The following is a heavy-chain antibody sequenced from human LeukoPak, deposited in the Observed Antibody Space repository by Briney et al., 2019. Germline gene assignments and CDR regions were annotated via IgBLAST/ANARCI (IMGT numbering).Heavy chain of an antibody. CDR3: ARYLDTATEPFDY. V-gene: IGHV5-51*01. J-gene: IGHJ4*02. D-gene: IGHD5-18*01. CDR1: GYSFTSYW. CDR2: IYPGDSDT. Sequence: GESLKISCKGSGYSFTSYWIGWVRQMPGKGLEWMGIIYPGDSDTRYSPSFQGQVTISADKSVSTAYLQRSSLKASDTAMYYCARYLDTATEPFDYWGQGTLVTVSS.